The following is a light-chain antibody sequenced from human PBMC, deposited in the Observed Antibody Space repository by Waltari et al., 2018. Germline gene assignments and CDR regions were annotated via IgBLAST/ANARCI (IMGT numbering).Light chain of an antibody. CDR3: CSLTSRSTFV. V-gene: IGLV2-14*01. Sequence: QSALTQPASVSGSPGQSITISFTGTSSDVGGYNYVSWYQQHPGKVPQLLIFDVSKRPSGVSNRFSGSKSGNTASLTISGLQAEDESDYYCCSLTSRSTFVFGVRTKLTVL. CDR1: SSDVGGYNY. J-gene: IGLJ3*02. CDR2: DVS.